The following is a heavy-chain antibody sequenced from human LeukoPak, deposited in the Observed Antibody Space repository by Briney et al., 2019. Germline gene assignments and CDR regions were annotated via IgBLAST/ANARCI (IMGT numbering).Heavy chain of an antibody. D-gene: IGHD3-9*01. CDR3: ARELRTPYDILGRGNAFDI. CDR2: ISSSGSTI. Sequence: GGSLRLSCAASGFTFSSYEMNWVRQAPGKGLEWVSYISSSGSTIYYADSVKGRFTISRDNARNSLYLQMNSLRAEDTAVYYCARELRTPYDILGRGNAFDIWGQGTMVTVSS. J-gene: IGHJ3*02. V-gene: IGHV3-48*03. CDR1: GFTFSSYE.